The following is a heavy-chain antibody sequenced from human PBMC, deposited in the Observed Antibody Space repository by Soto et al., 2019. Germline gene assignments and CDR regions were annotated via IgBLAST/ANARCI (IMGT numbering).Heavy chain of an antibody. V-gene: IGHV4-59*01. Sequence: QVQLQESGPGLVKPSETLSLTCTVSGGSISSYYWSWIRQPPGKGLEWIGYSHYSGSTNYNPSLKSRATISPDPPKNRCSLSLSAVTAADTAVYYCARGDPLLRFGETVYYGMDVWGQGATVTVSS. CDR3: ARGDPLLRFGETVYYGMDV. J-gene: IGHJ6*02. CDR2: SHYSGST. CDR1: GGSISSYY. D-gene: IGHD3-10*01.